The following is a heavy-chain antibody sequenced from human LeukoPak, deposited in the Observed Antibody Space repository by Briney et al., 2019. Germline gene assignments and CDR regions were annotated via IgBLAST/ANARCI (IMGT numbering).Heavy chain of an antibody. V-gene: IGHV4-59*08. CDR3: AMEYDYVWGSYRH. D-gene: IGHD3-16*02. CDR2: IYYSGST. CDR1: GGSISSYY. Sequence: SETLSLTCTVSGGSISSYYWSWIRQPPGKGLEWIGYIYYSGSTNYNPSLKSRVTISVDTSKNQFSLKLSSVTAADTAVYYCAMEYDYVWGSYRHWGQGTLVTVSS. J-gene: IGHJ4*02.